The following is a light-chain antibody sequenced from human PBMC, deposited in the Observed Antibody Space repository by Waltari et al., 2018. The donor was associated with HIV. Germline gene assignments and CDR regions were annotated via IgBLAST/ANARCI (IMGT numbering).Light chain of an antibody. J-gene: IGLJ2*01. CDR3: QAWDSGTVV. Sequence: SYELAQPPSVSVSLGQTASISCPGDNLGHNYVSWYSQRPGQSPVLVIYEDNKRPSGILERFSGSNSGDTGTLTISGTQAVDEADYYCQAWDSGTVVFGGGTKLTVL. V-gene: IGLV3-1*01. CDR1: NLGHNY. CDR2: EDN.